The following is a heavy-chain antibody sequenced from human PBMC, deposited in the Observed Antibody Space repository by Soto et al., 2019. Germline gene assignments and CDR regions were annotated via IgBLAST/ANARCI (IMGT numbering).Heavy chain of an antibody. CDR1: GFTLGDYA. CDR3: TRVGYYDFWSGYYPGY. J-gene: IGHJ1*01. Sequence: PXGSLRLSCTASGFTLGDYAMSWFRQAPGKGLEWVGFIRSKAYGGTTEYAASVKGRFTISRDDSKSIAYLQMNSLKTEDTAVYYCTRVGYYDFWSGYYPGYWGQGPLVTVSS. CDR2: IRSKAYGGTT. D-gene: IGHD3-3*01. V-gene: IGHV3-49*03.